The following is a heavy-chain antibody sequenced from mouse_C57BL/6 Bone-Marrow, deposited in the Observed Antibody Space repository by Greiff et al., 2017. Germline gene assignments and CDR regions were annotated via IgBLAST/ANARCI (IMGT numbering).Heavy chain of an antibody. V-gene: IGHV5-17*01. CDR2: ISSGSSTI. Sequence: DVHLVESGGGLVKPGGSLKLSCAASGFTFSDYGMHWVRQAPEKGLEWVAYISSGSSTIYYADTVKGRFIISRDNAKNTLFLQMTSLRSEDTAMYYCARGVYYFDYWGQGTTLTVSS. CDR1: GFTFSDYG. J-gene: IGHJ2*01. CDR3: ARGVYYFDY.